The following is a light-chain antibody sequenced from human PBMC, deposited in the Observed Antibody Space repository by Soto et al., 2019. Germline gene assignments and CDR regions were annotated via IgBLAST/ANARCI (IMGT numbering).Light chain of an antibody. J-gene: IGKJ1*01. CDR3: QQSYSTPWT. V-gene: IGKV1-39*01. Sequence: DIQMTQSPSSLSASVGDRVTITCRARQSISSYLNWYQQKPGKAPKLLNSAASSLQSGVTSRFSGSGSGTDFTLTISSLQPEDCATYYCQQSYSTPWTVGQGTKVEIK. CDR2: AAS. CDR1: QSISSY.